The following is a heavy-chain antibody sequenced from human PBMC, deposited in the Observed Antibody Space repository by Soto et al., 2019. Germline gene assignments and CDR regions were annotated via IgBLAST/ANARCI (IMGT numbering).Heavy chain of an antibody. CDR1: GYTFTSYD. CDR3: ARGVGGEQLGYYYYGMDV. Sequence: ASVKASCKASGYTFTSYDINWVRQATGQGLEWMGWMNPNSGNTGYAQKFQGRVTMTRNTSISTAYMELSSLRSEDTAVYYCARGVGGEQLGYYYYGMDVWGQGTTVTAP. CDR2: MNPNSGNT. V-gene: IGHV1-8*01. J-gene: IGHJ6*02. D-gene: IGHD3-16*01.